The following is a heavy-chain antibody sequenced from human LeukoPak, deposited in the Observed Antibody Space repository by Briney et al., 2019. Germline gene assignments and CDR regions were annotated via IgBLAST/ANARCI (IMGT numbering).Heavy chain of an antibody. V-gene: IGHV4-34*01. J-gene: IGHJ4*02. Sequence: SETLSLTCAVYGVSFSGYYWSWVRQPPGKGLEWIGEINHSGSTNYNPSLKSRVTISVDTSKNQFSLKLSSVTAADTAVYYCARAGILRAPLYWGQGTLVTVSS. CDR3: ARAGILRAPLY. CDR1: GVSFSGYY. CDR2: INHSGST. D-gene: IGHD6-13*01.